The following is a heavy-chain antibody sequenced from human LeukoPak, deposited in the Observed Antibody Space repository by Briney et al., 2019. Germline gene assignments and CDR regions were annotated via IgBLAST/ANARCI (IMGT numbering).Heavy chain of an antibody. Sequence: PGGSLRLSCAASGFTFSTYGMHWVRQAPGKGLEWVAVVWYDGSNKYYADSVKGRFTISRDSSKNTLYLQMNSLRAEDTAVYYCATEYSYWGQGTLVTVSS. CDR2: VWYDGSNK. CDR3: ATEYSY. J-gene: IGHJ4*02. V-gene: IGHV3-33*01. D-gene: IGHD2/OR15-2a*01. CDR1: GFTFSTYG.